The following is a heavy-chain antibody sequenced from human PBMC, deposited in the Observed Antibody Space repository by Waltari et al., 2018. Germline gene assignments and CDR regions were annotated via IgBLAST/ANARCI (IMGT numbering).Heavy chain of an antibody. CDR3: ARLGDYRYGPADF. CDR1: SGSFSDYY. CDR2: IGANSGDT. V-gene: IGHV4-59*12. J-gene: IGHJ4*02. D-gene: IGHD4-17*01. Sequence: QVQLQESGPGLVKPSETLSLTCDVSSGSFSDYYWGWIRQFPGQGLQWMGYIGANSGDTDYNPSLTSRVTISSDTSKNQFSLSLRSVTAADTAVYFCARLGDYRYGPADFWGQGVLVTVSS.